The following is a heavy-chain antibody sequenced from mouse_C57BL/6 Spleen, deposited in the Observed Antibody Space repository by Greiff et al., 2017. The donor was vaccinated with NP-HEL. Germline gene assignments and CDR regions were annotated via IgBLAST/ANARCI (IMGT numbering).Heavy chain of an antibody. CDR2: ISNLAYSI. D-gene: IGHD1-1*01. CDR1: GFTFSDYG. V-gene: IGHV5-15*04. Sequence: DVQLVESGGGLVQPGGSLKLSCAASGFTFSDYGMAWVRQAPRKGPEWVAFISNLAYSIYYADTVTGRFTISRENAKNTLYLEMSSLRSEDTAMYYCARRGGSSPWYFDVWGTGTTVTVSS. CDR3: ARRGGSSPWYFDV. J-gene: IGHJ1*03.